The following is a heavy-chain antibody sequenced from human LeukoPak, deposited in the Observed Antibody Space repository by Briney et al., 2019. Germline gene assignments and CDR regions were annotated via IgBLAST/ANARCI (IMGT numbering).Heavy chain of an antibody. CDR1: GGSFSGYY. J-gene: IGHJ4*02. D-gene: IGHD6-6*01. CDR3: ARETAVGIAARPFDY. Sequence: PSETLSLTCAVYGGSFSGYYWSWIRQPPGKGLEWIGEINHSGSTKYNPSLKSRVTISVDTSKNQFSLKLSSVTAADTAVYYCARETAVGIAARPFDYWGQGTLVTVSS. V-gene: IGHV4-34*01. CDR2: INHSGST.